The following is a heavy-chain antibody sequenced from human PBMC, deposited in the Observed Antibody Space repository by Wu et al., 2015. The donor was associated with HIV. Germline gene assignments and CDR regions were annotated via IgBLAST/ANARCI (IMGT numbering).Heavy chain of an antibody. CDR3: ARDQIASYLNYHGMDV. V-gene: IGHV1-2*02. CDR1: GYTFTSYY. Sequence: QVQLVQSGAEVKKPGVSVKVSCKASGYTFTSYYMHWVRQAPGQGLEWMGWINPNSGWTNYAQEFQGRVIMTRDTSINTVYMEMNGLRSGDTAVYYCARDQIASYLNYHGMDVWGQGTTVIVSS. CDR2: INPNSGWT. D-gene: IGHD2-21*01. J-gene: IGHJ6*02.